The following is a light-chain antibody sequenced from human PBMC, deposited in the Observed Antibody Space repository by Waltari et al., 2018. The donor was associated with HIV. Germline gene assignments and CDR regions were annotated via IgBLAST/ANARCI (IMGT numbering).Light chain of an antibody. Sequence: QSVLTQPPSASGTPGQRVPISCSGSSSNIGSSYVSWYQQLPGTAPKLLIYSNNQRPSGVPDRFSGSKSGTSASLAISGLRSEDEADYYCAAWTDSLSGVVFGGGTKLSVL. J-gene: IGLJ2*01. CDR2: SNN. CDR1: SSNIGSSY. CDR3: AAWTDSLSGVV. V-gene: IGLV1-47*01.